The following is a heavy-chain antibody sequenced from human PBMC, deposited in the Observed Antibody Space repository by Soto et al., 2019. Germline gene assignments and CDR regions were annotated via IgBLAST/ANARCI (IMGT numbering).Heavy chain of an antibody. CDR2: IYSSENT. Sequence: PSETLSLTCTVSGGSVSSNSYSWGWIRQSPGKGLEWIGTIYSSENTYYNPSLVNRVTISVDTSMNEFSLRLSSVTAADTAVYYCARFNGFCFITGCHGYYGMNVWGKGTRVTFS. V-gene: IGHV4-39*01. D-gene: IGHD2-2*03. CDR1: GGSVSSNSYS. J-gene: IGHJ6*04. CDR3: ARFNGFCFITGCHGYYGMNV.